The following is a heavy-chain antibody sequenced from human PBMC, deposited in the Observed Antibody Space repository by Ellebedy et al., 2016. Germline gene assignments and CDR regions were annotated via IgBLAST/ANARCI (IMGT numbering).Heavy chain of an antibody. CDR2: ISGDGNST. J-gene: IGHJ4*02. Sequence: GESLKISXAASGFTFSSYLMSWVRQAPGKGLEWVSTISGDGNSTYYADSVKGRFTISRDNAKNSLYLQMNSLRDEDTAVYYCARDDYYDICAWDYWGQGTLVTVSS. CDR3: ARDDYYDICAWDY. CDR1: GFTFSSYL. V-gene: IGHV3-48*02. D-gene: IGHD3-22*01.